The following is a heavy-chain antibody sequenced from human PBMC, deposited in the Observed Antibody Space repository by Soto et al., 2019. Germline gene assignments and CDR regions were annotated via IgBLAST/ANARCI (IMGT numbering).Heavy chain of an antibody. D-gene: IGHD4-4*01. Sequence: GESLKISCKGSGYSFTIYWISWVRQMPGKGLEWMGRIDPSDSYTNYSPSFQGHVTFSADKSISTAYLQWSSLKASDTAMYYCASLTTVTSYYYYYGMDVWGQGTTVTVSS. CDR1: GYSFTIYW. CDR2: IDPSDSYT. V-gene: IGHV5-10-1*01. CDR3: ASLTTVTSYYYYYGMDV. J-gene: IGHJ6*02.